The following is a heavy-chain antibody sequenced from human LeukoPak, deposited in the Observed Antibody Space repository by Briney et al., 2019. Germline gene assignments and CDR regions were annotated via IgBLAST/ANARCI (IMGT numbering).Heavy chain of an antibody. CDR3: ARDGWEPHPNFDY. CDR2: IRYDGSNK. V-gene: IGHV3-30*02. CDR1: GFTFSSYG. J-gene: IGHJ4*02. Sequence: PGGSLRLSCAASGFTFSSYGVHWVRQAPGKGLEWVAFIRYDGSNKYYADSVKGRFTISRDNSKNTLYLQMNSLRAEDTAVYYCARDGWEPHPNFDYWGQGTLVTVSS. D-gene: IGHD1-26*01.